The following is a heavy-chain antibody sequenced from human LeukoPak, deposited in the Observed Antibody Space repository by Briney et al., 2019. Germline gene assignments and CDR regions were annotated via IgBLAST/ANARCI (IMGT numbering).Heavy chain of an antibody. D-gene: IGHD2-8*01. V-gene: IGHV4-34*01. CDR1: GGSFSGYY. CDR2: INHSGST. J-gene: IGHJ3*02. Sequence: SETLSLTCAVYGGSFSGYYWSWIRQPPGKGLERIGEINHSGSTNYNPSLKSRVTISVDTSKNQFSLKLSSVTAADTAVYYCARMGALNDAFDIWGQGTMVTVSS. CDR3: ARMGALNDAFDI.